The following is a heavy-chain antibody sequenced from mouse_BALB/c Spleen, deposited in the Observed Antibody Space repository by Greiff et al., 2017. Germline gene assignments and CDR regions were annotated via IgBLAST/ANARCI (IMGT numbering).Heavy chain of an antibody. D-gene: IGHD2-4*01. J-gene: IGHJ4*01. Sequence: LVESGAELVRPGTSVKVSCKASGYAFTNYLIEWVKQRPGQGLEWIGVINPGSGGTNYNEKFKGKATLTADKSSSTAYMQLSILTSDDSAVYFCARSDDYDGDYYAMDYWGQGTSVTVSS. V-gene: IGHV1-54*01. CDR3: ARSDDYDGDYYAMDY. CDR2: INPGSGGT. CDR1: GYAFTNYL.